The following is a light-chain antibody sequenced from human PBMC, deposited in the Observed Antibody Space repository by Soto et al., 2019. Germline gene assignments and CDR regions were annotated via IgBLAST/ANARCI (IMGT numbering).Light chain of an antibody. J-gene: IGKJ5*01. V-gene: IGKV3-20*01. CDR3: QQCGSSST. Sequence: FVSSQSPCTLSWYPWERAPLSCMASQTFSNSFLSWFQQIPGQAPRLLIYGASMRATGIPDRFSGSGSGTDFTLTISRLEPEDFAVYYCQQCGSSSTVGQGTRLAIK. CDR2: GAS. CDR1: QTFSNSF.